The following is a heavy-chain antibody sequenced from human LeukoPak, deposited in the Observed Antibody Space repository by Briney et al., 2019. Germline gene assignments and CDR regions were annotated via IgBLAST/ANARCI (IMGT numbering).Heavy chain of an antibody. D-gene: IGHD3-3*01. CDR2: ILCGGTNQ. CDR1: GLSFSNDA. Sequence: GGSLRLSCAASGLSFSNDAMHWVRQAPGKGLEWVGIILCGGTNQYYTDSVKGRFTISRDNSNNTLYLQMNSLRAEDTAVYYCAKDQVTIFGVVIIGGNFVAGAYFDYWGQGTLVTVSS. J-gene: IGHJ4*02. CDR3: AKDQVTIFGVVIIGGNFVAGAYFDY. V-gene: IGHV3-30-3*01.